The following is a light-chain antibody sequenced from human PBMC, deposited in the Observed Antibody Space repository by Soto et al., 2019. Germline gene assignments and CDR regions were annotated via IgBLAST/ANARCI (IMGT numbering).Light chain of an antibody. J-gene: IGKJ4*01. CDR1: QSVSSN. CDR2: GAS. CDR3: QQYNNWPLT. Sequence: EIVMTPSPATLSVSPGAKATLSCRASQSVSSNLAWYQQKPGQAPRLLIYGASTRATGIPARFSGSGSGTEFTLTISSLQSEDFAVYYCQQYNNWPLTFGGGTKVDIK. V-gene: IGKV3-15*01.